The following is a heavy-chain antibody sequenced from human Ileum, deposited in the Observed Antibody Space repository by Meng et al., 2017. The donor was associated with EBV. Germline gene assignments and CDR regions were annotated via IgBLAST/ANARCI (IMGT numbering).Heavy chain of an antibody. CDR3: VSAYDYGDYEAFAY. Sequence: HLQFCQQAPGLVSPTQTLTLPCSVSGYAMSARSYDLVWNHQSQWKALECNGIICYRGNTFYNPYLKTRLTISVNTYKYEFSMNLTSVTDADTAVYYCVSAYDYGDYEAFAYWGLGSLVTVSS. V-gene: IGHV4-39*07. D-gene: IGHD4-17*01. CDR1: GYAMSARSYD. J-gene: IGHJ4*02. CDR2: ICYRGNT.